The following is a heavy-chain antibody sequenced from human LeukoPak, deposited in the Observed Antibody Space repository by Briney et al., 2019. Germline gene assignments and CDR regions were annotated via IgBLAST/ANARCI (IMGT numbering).Heavy chain of an antibody. CDR2: IYSGGST. J-gene: IGHJ4*02. Sequence: GGSLRLSCAASGFTVSSNYMSWVRQAPGKGLEWVSVIYSGGSTYYADSVKGRFTISRDNSKNTLYLQMNSLRAEDTAVYYCARVQARWFGELLGYYFDYWGQGTLVTVSS. CDR3: ARVQARWFGELLGYYFDY. D-gene: IGHD3-10*01. V-gene: IGHV3-53*01. CDR1: GFTVSSNY.